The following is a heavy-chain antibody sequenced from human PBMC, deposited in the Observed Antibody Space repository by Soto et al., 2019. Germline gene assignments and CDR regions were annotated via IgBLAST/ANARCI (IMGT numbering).Heavy chain of an antibody. CDR2: ISGSGGVT. Sequence: EVQLLESGGGLVQPGGSLRLSCSASGFTFTSYAMSWVCQAPGKGLEWVSGISGSGGVTKSADSVKGRFTISRDNFKNMLYLQMNSLRAEDTAVYYCAKHDFWTLYNTGLDSWGQGTLVTVSS. CDR1: GFTFTSYA. D-gene: IGHD3-3*01. J-gene: IGHJ4*02. V-gene: IGHV3-23*01. CDR3: AKHDFWTLYNTGLDS.